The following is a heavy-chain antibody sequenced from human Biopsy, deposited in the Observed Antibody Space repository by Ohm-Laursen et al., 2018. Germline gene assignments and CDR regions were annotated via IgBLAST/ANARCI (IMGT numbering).Heavy chain of an antibody. V-gene: IGHV3-23*01. CDR2: VTGSGRST. D-gene: IGHD3-10*01. Sequence: SLRLSCAALGFTFSGYAMSWVRQGPEKGLEWVSVVTGSGRSTYYTDSLKGRFSISRDNSKNTLYLQMNSLRVEDTAVYYCAKGRSGGTGHGNWFDPWGQGTLVIVSS. CDR3: AKGRSGGTGHGNWFDP. J-gene: IGHJ5*02. CDR1: GFTFSGYA.